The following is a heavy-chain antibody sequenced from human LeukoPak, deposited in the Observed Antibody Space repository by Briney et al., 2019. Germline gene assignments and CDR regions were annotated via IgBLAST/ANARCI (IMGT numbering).Heavy chain of an antibody. CDR1: GYTFTGYY. Sequence: ASVTVSCKASGYTFTGYYMHWVRQAPGQGLEWMGWINPNSGGTNYAQKFQGRVTMTRDTSISTAYMELSRLRSDDTAVYYCARDEGFWSGYPDYWGQGTLVTVSS. CDR3: ARDEGFWSGYPDY. CDR2: INPNSGGT. J-gene: IGHJ4*02. D-gene: IGHD3-3*01. V-gene: IGHV1-2*02.